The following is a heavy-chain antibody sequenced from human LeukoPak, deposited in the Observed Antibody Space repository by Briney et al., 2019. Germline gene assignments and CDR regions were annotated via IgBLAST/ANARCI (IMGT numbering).Heavy chain of an antibody. D-gene: IGHD2-15*01. CDR2: INPSGGST. CDR3: ARDGYRVVVVAATLNYYMDV. Sequence: ASVKVSYKASGYTFTSYYMHWVRQAPGQGLEWMGIINPSGGSTSYAQKFQGRVTMTRDTSTSTVYMELSSLRSEDTAVYYCARDGYRVVVVAATLNYYMDVWGKGTTVTVSS. J-gene: IGHJ6*03. V-gene: IGHV1-46*01. CDR1: GYTFTSYY.